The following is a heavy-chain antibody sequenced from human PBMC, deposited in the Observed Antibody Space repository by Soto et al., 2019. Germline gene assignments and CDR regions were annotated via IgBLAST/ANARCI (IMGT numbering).Heavy chain of an antibody. Sequence: GGSLRLSCTASGLTFSSYSMNWVRQAPGKGLEWVSSISGSSSYIYYTDSVKGRFTISRDNAKNTLSLQMNSLRAEDTAVYYCAGSDCSSTGCPNNHDALDMWGQGTTVTVSS. V-gene: IGHV3-21*06. CDR3: AGSDCSSTGCPNNHDALDM. D-gene: IGHD2-2*01. CDR2: ISGSSSYI. J-gene: IGHJ3*02. CDR1: GLTFSSYS.